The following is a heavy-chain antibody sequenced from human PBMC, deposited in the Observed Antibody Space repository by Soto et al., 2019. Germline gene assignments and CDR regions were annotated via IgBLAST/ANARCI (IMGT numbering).Heavy chain of an antibody. CDR1: GFTFSSYA. D-gene: IGHD6-13*01. CDR3: AKDGSIAAAGDYYYYYMDV. Sequence: GGSLRLSCAASGFTFSSYAMSWVRQAPGKGLEWVSAISGGGSNKYYADSVKGRFTISRDNSKNTLYLQMNSLRAEDTAVYYCAKDGSIAAAGDYYYYYMDVWGKGTTVTVSS. V-gene: IGHV3-23*01. J-gene: IGHJ6*03. CDR2: ISGGGSNK.